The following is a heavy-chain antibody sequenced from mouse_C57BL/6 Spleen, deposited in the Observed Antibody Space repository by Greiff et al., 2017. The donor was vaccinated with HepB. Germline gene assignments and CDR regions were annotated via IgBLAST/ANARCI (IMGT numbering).Heavy chain of an antibody. V-gene: IGHV6-6*01. Sequence: EVQVVESGGGLVQPGGSMKLSCAASGFTFSDAWMDWVRQSPEKGLEWVAEIRNKANNHATYYAESVKGRFTISRDDSKSSVYLQMNSLRAEDTGIYYCTSHWGYAMDYWGQGTSVTVSS. CDR2: IRNKANNHAT. D-gene: IGHD4-1*01. J-gene: IGHJ4*01. CDR1: GFTFSDAW. CDR3: TSHWGYAMDY.